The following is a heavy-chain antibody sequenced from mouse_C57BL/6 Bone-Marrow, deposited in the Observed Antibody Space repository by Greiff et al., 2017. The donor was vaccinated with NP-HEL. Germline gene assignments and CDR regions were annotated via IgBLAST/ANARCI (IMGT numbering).Heavy chain of an antibody. D-gene: IGHD2-2*01. CDR1: GYTFTSYW. Sequence: VQLQQPGAELVKPGASVKLSCKASGYTFTSYWMHWVKQRPGQGLEWIGMIHPNSGSTNYNEKFKSKATLTVDKSSSTDYMQLSSLTSEDSAVYYCARGLLWLRRRDYYAMDYWGQGTSVTVSS. V-gene: IGHV1-64*01. J-gene: IGHJ4*01. CDR3: ARGLLWLRRRDYYAMDY. CDR2: IHPNSGST.